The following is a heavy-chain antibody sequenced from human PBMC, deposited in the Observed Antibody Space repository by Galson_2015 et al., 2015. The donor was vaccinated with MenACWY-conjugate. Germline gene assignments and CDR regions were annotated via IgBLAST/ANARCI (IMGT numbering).Heavy chain of an antibody. CDR2: ISPGDSNI. CDR1: GYGFTTYW. Sequence: QSGAEVKKPGESLKISCKGSGYGFTTYWIGWVRQLPGKGLEWMGLISPGDSNIRYSPAFQGRVTISADKSISTAYLQWNSLQASDTAIYYCARHPPGGRGMDVWGQGTTVTVSS. J-gene: IGHJ6*02. D-gene: IGHD1-26*01. V-gene: IGHV5-51*01. CDR3: ARHPPGGRGMDV.